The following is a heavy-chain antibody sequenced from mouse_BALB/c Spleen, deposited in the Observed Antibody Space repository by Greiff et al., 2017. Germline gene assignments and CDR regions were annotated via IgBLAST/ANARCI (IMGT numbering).Heavy chain of an antibody. D-gene: IGHD3-1*01. V-gene: IGHV1-63*01. CDR1: GYAFTNYW. Sequence: VQLQQSGAELVRPGTSVKISCKASGYAFTNYWLGWVKQRPGHGLEWIGDIYPGSGNTYYNEKFKGKATLTADKSSSTAYMQLSSLTSEDSAVYFCARGSRATAMDYWGQGTSVTVSS. CDR2: IYPGSGNT. J-gene: IGHJ4*01. CDR3: ARGSRATAMDY.